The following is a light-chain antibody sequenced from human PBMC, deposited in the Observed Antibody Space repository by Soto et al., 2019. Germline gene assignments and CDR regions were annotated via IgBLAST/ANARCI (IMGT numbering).Light chain of an antibody. CDR1: QRVSGW. J-gene: IGKJ1*01. CDR3: QQYEAFSGT. Sequence: DIQMTQSPSTLSASVGDTVTVTCRASQRVSGWLAWYQQKPGEAPKLLIYDASALPRGVPSRFSGSGSGTKFPRTISSLQPDGFATYYCQQYEAFSGTFGPGAKVEI. V-gene: IGKV1-5*01. CDR2: DAS.